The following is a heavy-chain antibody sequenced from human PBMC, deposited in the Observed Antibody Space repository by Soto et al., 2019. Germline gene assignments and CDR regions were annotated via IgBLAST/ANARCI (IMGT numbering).Heavy chain of an antibody. J-gene: IGHJ6*03. V-gene: IGHV4-34*01. D-gene: IGHD6-6*01. CDR2: INHSGST. CDR3: ARGSIAARLGYYYYYMDV. CDR1: GGSFSGYY. Sequence: SETLSLTCAVYGGSFSGYYWSWIRQPPGKGLEWIGEINHSGSTNYNPSLKSRVTISVDTSKNQFSLKLSSVTAADTAVYYCARGSIAARLGYYYYYMDVWGKGTTVTVSS.